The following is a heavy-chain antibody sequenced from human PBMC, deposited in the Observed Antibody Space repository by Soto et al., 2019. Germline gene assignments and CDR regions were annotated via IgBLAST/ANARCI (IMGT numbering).Heavy chain of an antibody. CDR1: GDSISRGAYF. J-gene: IGHJ5*02. D-gene: IGHD3-10*01. CDR3: ARTSRGGAGKFDP. V-gene: IGHV4-31*03. CDR2: IYYSGTT. Sequence: QVQLQESGPGLVKPSQTLSLTCTVSGDSISRGAYFWSWIRQHPVKGLEWIGSIYYSGTTYYNPSLKSRVTISVDTSKNHFSLRLSSVTAADTAVYYCARTSRGGAGKFDPWGQGTLVTVSS.